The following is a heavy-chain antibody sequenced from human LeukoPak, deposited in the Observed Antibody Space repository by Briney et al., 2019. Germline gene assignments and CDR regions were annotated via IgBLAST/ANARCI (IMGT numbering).Heavy chain of an antibody. J-gene: IGHJ6*02. V-gene: IGHV1-2*02. D-gene: IGHD2-2*01. Sequence: ASVKVFCKASGYTFTGYYMHWVRQAPGQGLEWMGWINPNSGGTNYAQKFQGRVTMTRDTSISTAYMELSRLRSDDTAVYYCARDQFPFFSSTVTGDYYGMDVWGQGTTVTVSS. CDR3: ARDQFPFFSSTVTGDYYGMDV. CDR2: INPNSGGT. CDR1: GYTFTGYY.